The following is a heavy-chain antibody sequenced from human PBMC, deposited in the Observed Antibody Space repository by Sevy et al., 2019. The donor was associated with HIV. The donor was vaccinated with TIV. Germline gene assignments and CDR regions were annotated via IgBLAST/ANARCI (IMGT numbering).Heavy chain of an antibody. CDR1: GFTFSSYW. J-gene: IGHJ2*01. V-gene: IGHV3-7*03. CDR3: ARAPQYTTVTNNRMKLYWYFDL. Sequence: GGSLRLSCAASGFTFSSYWMSWVRQAPGKGLEWVANIKQDGSEKYYVASGKGRFTISRDNAKNSLYLQMNSLRAEDTAVYYCARAPQYTTVTNNRMKLYWYFDLWGRGTLVTVSS. CDR2: IKQDGSEK. D-gene: IGHD4-17*01.